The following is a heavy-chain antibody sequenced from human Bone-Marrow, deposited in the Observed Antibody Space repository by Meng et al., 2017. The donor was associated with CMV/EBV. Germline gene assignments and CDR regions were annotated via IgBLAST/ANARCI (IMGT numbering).Heavy chain of an antibody. CDR3: ARTPQLYSSSWYFDY. CDR1: GFSLSTSGMC. D-gene: IGHD6-13*01. CDR2: IDWDDDK. J-gene: IGHJ4*02. V-gene: IGHV2-70*20. Sequence: SGPTLVKPTQTLTLTCTFSGFSLSTSGMCVSWVRQPPGKALEWLALIDWDDDKYYSTSLKTRLTISKDTSKNQVVLTMTNMDPVDTATYYCARTPQLYSSSWYFDYWGQGTLVTVSS.